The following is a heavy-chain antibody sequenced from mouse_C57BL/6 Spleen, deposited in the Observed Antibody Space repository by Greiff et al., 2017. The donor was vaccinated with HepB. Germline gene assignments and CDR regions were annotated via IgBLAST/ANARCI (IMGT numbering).Heavy chain of an antibody. J-gene: IGHJ2*01. V-gene: IGHV1-59*01. Sequence: QVQLQQPGAELVRPGTSVKLSCKASGYTFTSYWMHWVKQRPGQGLEWIGVIDPSDSYTNYNQKFKGKATLTVDTSSSTAYMQLSSLTSEDSAVYYCARNYYGSNLYYFDYWGQGTTLTVSS. D-gene: IGHD1-1*01. CDR3: ARNYYGSNLYYFDY. CDR1: GYTFTSYW. CDR2: IDPSDSYT.